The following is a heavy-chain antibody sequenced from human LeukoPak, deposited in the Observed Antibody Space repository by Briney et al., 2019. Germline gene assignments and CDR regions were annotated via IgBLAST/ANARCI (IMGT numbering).Heavy chain of an antibody. J-gene: IGHJ4*02. Sequence: SGGSLRLSCVASGLTFSNYGMHWVRQAPGKGLEWVAVISYDGSNKYYADSVKGRFTISRDNSKNTLYLQMNSLRAEDTAVYYCARDSSSWGSGFDYWGQGTLVTVSS. CDR1: GLTFSNYG. V-gene: IGHV3-30*03. CDR3: ARDSSSWGSGFDY. D-gene: IGHD6-13*01. CDR2: ISYDGSNK.